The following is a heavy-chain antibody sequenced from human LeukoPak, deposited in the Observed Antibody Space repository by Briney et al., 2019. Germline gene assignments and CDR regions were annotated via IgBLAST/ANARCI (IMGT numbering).Heavy chain of an antibody. J-gene: IGHJ3*02. V-gene: IGHV1-18*04. CDR1: GYTFTSYG. Sequence: ASVKVSCKASGYTFTSYGISWVRQAPGQGLEWMGWISAYNGNTNYAQKLQGRVTMTTDTSTSTAYMELRSPRSDDTAVYYCARAGIAVVVAATTDAFDIWGQGTMVTVSS. D-gene: IGHD2-15*01. CDR2: ISAYNGNT. CDR3: ARAGIAVVVAATTDAFDI.